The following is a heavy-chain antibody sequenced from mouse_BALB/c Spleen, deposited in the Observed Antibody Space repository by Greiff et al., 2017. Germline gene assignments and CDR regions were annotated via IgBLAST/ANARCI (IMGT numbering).Heavy chain of an antibody. D-gene: IGHD2-4*01. CDR3: AGYDYDGCGAWFAY. J-gene: IGHJ3*01. CDR1: GYSFTGYT. Sequence: EVQLQQSGPELVKPGASMKISCKASGYSFTGYTMNWVKQSHGKNLEWIGLINPYNGGTSYNQKFKGKATLTVDKSSSTAYMELLSLTSEDSAVYYCAGYDYDGCGAWFAYWGQGTLVTVSA. V-gene: IGHV1-18*01. CDR2: INPYNGGT.